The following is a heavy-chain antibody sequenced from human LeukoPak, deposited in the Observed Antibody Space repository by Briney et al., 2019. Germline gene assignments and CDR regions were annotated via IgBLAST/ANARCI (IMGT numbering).Heavy chain of an antibody. CDR1: GFIFRDYA. V-gene: IGHV3-23*01. J-gene: IGHJ4*02. CDR2: TSDSGGSI. CDR3: ARAFGVALDY. D-gene: IGHD3-3*01. Sequence: GGSLRLSCAASGFIFRDYAMSWVRQAPGKGLEWVSATSDSGGSIYYADSVKGRFTISRDNSKNTLYLQMNSLRAEDTVVYYCARAFGVALDYWGQGTLVTVSS.